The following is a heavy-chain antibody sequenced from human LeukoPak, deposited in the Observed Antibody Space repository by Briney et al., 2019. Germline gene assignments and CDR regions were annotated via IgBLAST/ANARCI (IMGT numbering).Heavy chain of an antibody. J-gene: IGHJ6*04. CDR2: IVVGSGNT. V-gene: IGHV1-58*01. CDR1: GFTFTSSA. D-gene: IGHD2-15*01. CDR3: AAGAGYCSGGSCYLDYYYYGMDV. Sequence: ASVKVSCTASGFTFTSSAVQWVRQARGQRLEWIGWIVVGSGNTNYTQKFQERVTITRDMSTSTAYMELSSLRSEDTAVYYCAAGAGYCSGGSCYLDYYYYGMDVWGKGTTVTVSS.